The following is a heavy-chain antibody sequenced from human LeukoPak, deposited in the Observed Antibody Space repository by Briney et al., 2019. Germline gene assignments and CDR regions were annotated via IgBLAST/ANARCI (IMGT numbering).Heavy chain of an antibody. J-gene: IGHJ4*02. CDR2: IRYGGSNK. Sequence: GGSLRLSCAASGFTFSSYGMHWVRQAPGKGLEWVAYIRYGGSNKYYADSVKGRFTISRDISKNTLYLQMNSLRAEDTAVYYCAKGREQLAPPFDYWGQGTLVTVSS. V-gene: IGHV3-30*02. CDR3: AKGREQLAPPFDY. CDR1: GFTFSSYG. D-gene: IGHD6-6*01.